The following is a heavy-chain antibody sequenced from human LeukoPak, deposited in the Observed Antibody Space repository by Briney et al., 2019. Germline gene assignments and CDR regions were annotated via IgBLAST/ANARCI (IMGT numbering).Heavy chain of an antibody. CDR1: GYTFTSYD. CDR3: ARVGRYCSSTSCRGPWFDP. J-gene: IGHJ5*02. D-gene: IGHD2-2*01. V-gene: IGHV1-8*01. CDR2: MNPNSGNT. Sequence: GASVKVSCKASGYTFTSYDINWVRQATGQGLEWMGWMNPNSGNTGYAQKFQGRVTMTRNTSISTAYMELSSLRSEDTAVYYCARVGRYCSSTSCRGPWFDPWGQGTLVTVSS.